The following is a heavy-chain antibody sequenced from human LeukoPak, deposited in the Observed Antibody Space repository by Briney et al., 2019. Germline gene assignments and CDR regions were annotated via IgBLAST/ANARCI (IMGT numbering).Heavy chain of an antibody. CDR2: INPNSGGT. CDR1: GYTFTCYY. J-gene: IGHJ4*02. Sequence: ASVKVSCKASGYTFTCYYMHWAGQAPGQGREWMGWINPNSGGTNYAQKFQGRVTMTRDPSISTAYMELSRLRSDDTAVYYCARALRYDSSGYSDYWGQGTLVTVSS. V-gene: IGHV1-2*02. D-gene: IGHD3-22*01. CDR3: ARALRYDSSGYSDY.